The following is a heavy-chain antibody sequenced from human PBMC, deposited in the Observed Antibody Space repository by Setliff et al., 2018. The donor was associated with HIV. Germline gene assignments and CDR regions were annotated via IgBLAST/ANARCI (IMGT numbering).Heavy chain of an antibody. V-gene: IGHV4-61*02. J-gene: IGHJ4*02. CDR2: IYTSGST. CDR1: GGSISSGSYY. CDR3: ARGRGSSSSWPIDY. D-gene: IGHD6-13*01. Sequence: ASETLSLTCTVSGGSISSGSYYWSWIRQPAGKGLEWIGRIYTSGSTNYNPSLKSRVTISVDTSKNQFSLKLSSVTAADTAVYFCARGRGSSSSWPIDYWGQGTLVTVSS.